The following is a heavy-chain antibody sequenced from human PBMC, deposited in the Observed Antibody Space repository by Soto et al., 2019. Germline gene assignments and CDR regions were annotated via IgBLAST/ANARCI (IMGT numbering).Heavy chain of an antibody. CDR1: GGSLSNYG. CDR2: IIPVFGTA. Sequence: QVQLVQSGAEVKKPGSSVKVSCKASGGSLSNYGISWVRQAPGQGLEWMGGIIPVFGTANYAQKFQGRVTITADETTSIVYMDVTSLRSEDTAGYYCARGDATKIVVTTYDGMDVWGQGTTVTVSS. J-gene: IGHJ6*02. D-gene: IGHD4-17*01. CDR3: ARGDATKIVVTTYDGMDV. V-gene: IGHV1-69*12.